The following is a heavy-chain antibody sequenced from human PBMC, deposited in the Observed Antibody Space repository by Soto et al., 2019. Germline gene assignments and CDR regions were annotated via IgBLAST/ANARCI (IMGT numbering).Heavy chain of an antibody. CDR1: GFTFSSYG. V-gene: IGHV3-33*01. D-gene: IGHD6-19*01. CDR3: ARLAVAVGVYYYVLDV. Sequence: QVQLVESGGGVVQPGRSLRLSCAASGFTFSSYGMHWVRQAPGKGLEWVAVIWYDGSNKYYADSVKGRFTISRDNSKNTLYLQMNSLRAEDTAVYYCARLAVAVGVYYYVLDVWGQGTTVTVSS. J-gene: IGHJ6*02. CDR2: IWYDGSNK.